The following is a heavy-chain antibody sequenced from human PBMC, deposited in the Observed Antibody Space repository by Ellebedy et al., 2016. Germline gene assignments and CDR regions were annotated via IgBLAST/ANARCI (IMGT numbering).Heavy chain of an antibody. D-gene: IGHD6-13*01. Sequence: GESLKISXAASGFTFSSYAMSWVRQAPGKGLEWVSGISGSDGRTYYADPVKGRSTISRDNSMNTLYLAMNSLRAEDTAVYYCAKFRGIAPNWYFDVWGRGTLVTVSS. CDR2: ISGSDGRT. V-gene: IGHV3-23*01. CDR1: GFTFSSYA. CDR3: AKFRGIAPNWYFDV. J-gene: IGHJ2*01.